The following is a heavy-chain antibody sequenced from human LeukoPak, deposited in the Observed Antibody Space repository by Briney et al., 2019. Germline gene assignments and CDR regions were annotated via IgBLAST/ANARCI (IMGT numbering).Heavy chain of an antibody. Sequence: GGSMRLSCAASGFTFSSYSLNWVRQAPGKGLEWVSFISSSSITIYYADSVKGRFTISRDNAEKSLYLQMNSLRAEDTAVYYCARDRGGSYSAIDYWGQGTLVTVSS. CDR3: ARDRGGSYSAIDY. D-gene: IGHD2-15*01. J-gene: IGHJ4*02. CDR2: ISSSSITI. CDR1: GFTFSSYS. V-gene: IGHV3-48*04.